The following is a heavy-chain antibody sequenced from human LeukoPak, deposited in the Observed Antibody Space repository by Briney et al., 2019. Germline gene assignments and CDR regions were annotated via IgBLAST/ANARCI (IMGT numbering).Heavy chain of an antibody. D-gene: IGHD4-17*01. CDR3: ATYDYGEEDAFDI. CDR1: GGSISSSSYY. CDR2: IYYSGST. V-gene: IGHV4-39*01. Sequence: SETLSLTCTVSGGSISSSSYYWGWIRQPPGKGLEWIGSIYYSGSTYYNPSLKSRVTISVDTSKNQFSLRLSSVTAADTAIYYCATYDYGEEDAFDIWGQGTMVTVSS. J-gene: IGHJ3*02.